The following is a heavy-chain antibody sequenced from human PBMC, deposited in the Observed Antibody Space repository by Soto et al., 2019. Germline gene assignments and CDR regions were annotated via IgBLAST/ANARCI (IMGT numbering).Heavy chain of an antibody. D-gene: IGHD4-17*01. J-gene: IGHJ4*02. CDR3: ARDRGYGDRFYFDH. CDR2: IWYDGSNK. V-gene: IGHV3-33*01. Sequence: PGGSLRLSCAASGFTFSSYGMHWVRQAPGKGLEWVAVIWYDGSNKYYADSVKGRFTISRDNSKNTLYLQMNSLRAEDTAVYYCARDRGYGDRFYFDHWGQGTLVTVSS. CDR1: GFTFSSYG.